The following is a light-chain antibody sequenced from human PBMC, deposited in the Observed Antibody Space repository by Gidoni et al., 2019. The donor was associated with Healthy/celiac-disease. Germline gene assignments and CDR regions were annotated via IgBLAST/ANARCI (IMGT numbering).Light chain of an antibody. CDR3: NSRDSSGNHVV. J-gene: IGLJ2*01. V-gene: IGLV3-19*01. Sequence: SSELTQDTAVSVAWGQTVRITCQGDSLRSYYASWYQQKPGQAHVLVIYGNNNRPSVIPDRFSGSTSGNTASLPITGAQADDEADYYCNSRDSSGNHVVFGGGTKLTVL. CDR1: SLRSYY. CDR2: GNN.